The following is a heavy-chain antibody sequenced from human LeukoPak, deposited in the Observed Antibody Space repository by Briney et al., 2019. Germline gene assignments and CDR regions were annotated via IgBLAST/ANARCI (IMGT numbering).Heavy chain of an antibody. CDR2: IHYSEST. J-gene: IGHJ4*02. CDR1: GGSISSYY. Sequence: SETLSLTCTVSGGSISSYYWSWIRQPPGKGLEWIGNIHYSESTNYNPSLKSRVTISVDTSKNQFSLKLSSVTAADTAVYYCARGWYYYGSGSYYNDYWGQGTLVTVSS. D-gene: IGHD3-10*01. V-gene: IGHV4-59*01. CDR3: ARGWYYYGSGSYYNDY.